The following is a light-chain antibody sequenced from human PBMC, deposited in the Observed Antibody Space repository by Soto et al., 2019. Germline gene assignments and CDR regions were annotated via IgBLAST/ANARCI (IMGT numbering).Light chain of an antibody. V-gene: IGKV1-9*01. J-gene: IGKJ4*01. Sequence: DIPLTQSPSFLSASVGDRVTITCRASQGISSYLAWYQQKPGKAPKLLIYAAATLQSGVPSRFSGSSGSGTEFTLTISSLQPEDFATYYCQQLNSYPLTFGGGTKVEIK. CDR1: QGISSY. CDR3: QQLNSYPLT. CDR2: AAA.